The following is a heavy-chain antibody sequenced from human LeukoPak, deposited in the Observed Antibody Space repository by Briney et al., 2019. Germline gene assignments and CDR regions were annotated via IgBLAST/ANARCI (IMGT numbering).Heavy chain of an antibody. J-gene: IGHJ2*01. D-gene: IGHD3-3*01. CDR3: ARAPEWLPTSCWYFDL. V-gene: IGHV4-59*01. CDR1: GGSISSYY. Sequence: SETLSLTCTVSGGSISSYYWSWIRQPPGKGLEWIGYIYYSGSTNYNPSLKSRVTISVDTSKNQFSLKLSSVTAADTAVYYCARAPEWLPTSCWYFDLWGRGTLVTVSS. CDR2: IYYSGST.